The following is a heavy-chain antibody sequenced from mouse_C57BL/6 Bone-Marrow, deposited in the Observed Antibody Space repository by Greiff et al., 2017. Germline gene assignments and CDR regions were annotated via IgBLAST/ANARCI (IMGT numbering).Heavy chain of an antibody. CDR3: ARDRDYGSWFAY. V-gene: IGHV1-69*01. D-gene: IGHD1-1*01. CDR1: GYTFTSYW. CDR2: IDPSDSYT. J-gene: IGHJ3*01. Sequence: QVQLKQSGAELVMPGASVKLSCKASGYTFTSYWMHWVKQRPGQGLEWIGEIDPSDSYTNYNQKFKGKSTLTVDKSSSTAYMQLSSLTSEDSAVYYCARDRDYGSWFAYWGRGTLVTVSA.